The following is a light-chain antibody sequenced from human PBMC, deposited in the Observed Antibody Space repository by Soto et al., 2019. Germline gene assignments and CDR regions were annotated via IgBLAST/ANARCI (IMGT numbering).Light chain of an antibody. CDR2: KAS. Sequence: DIQMTQSPSTLSASVGDRVTITCRASQSISSWLAWYQQKPGKAPKLLIYKASSLESGVPSRFSGSGSGTEFTLTISSLQPDDCATYYCQQYNRDSWTFGQGTKVEIK. CDR1: QSISSW. J-gene: IGKJ1*01. V-gene: IGKV1-5*03. CDR3: QQYNRDSWT.